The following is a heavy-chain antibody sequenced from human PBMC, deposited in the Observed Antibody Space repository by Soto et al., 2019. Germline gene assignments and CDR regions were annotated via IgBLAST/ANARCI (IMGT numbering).Heavy chain of an antibody. CDR3: SADRPDIGVGWWV. CDR1: GSGFISSG. J-gene: IGHJ6*02. V-gene: IGHV1-58*02. Sequence: SVKVSCKASGSGFISSGIQWVRQAHGQRLEWIGWIVVASGQTNYAQNFRGRVAITRDTSTATAYIELTGLTSEDTAVYFSSADRPDIGVGWWVWCQGTTVTVSS. D-gene: IGHD2-15*01. CDR2: IVVASGQT.